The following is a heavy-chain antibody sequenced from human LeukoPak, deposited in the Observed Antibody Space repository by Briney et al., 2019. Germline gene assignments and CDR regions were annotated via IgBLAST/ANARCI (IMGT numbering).Heavy chain of an antibody. CDR3: ASSEWNYAR. CDR2: IHYSGNT. V-gene: IGHV4-59*08. Sequence: SETLSLTCTVSGGSISSYYWSWMRQPPGKGLEWIGYIHYSGNTNYNPSLKSRVTISLGTSRTQFSLKLTSVTAADTAVCYCASSEWNYARWGQGILVTVSS. CDR1: GGSISSYY. J-gene: IGHJ4*02. D-gene: IGHD1-7*01.